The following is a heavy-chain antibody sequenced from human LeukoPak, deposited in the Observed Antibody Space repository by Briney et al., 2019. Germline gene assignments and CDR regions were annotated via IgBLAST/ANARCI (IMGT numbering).Heavy chain of an antibody. Sequence: PSETLSLTCAVYGGSFSGYYWSWTRQPPGKGLEWIGYIYYSGSTNYNPSLKSRVTISVDTSKNQFSLKLSSVTAADTAVYYCARVGYCVGECPDYWGQGTLVTVSS. J-gene: IGHJ4*02. D-gene: IGHD2-21*01. CDR2: IYYSGST. V-gene: IGHV4-59*01. CDR3: ARVGYCVGECPDY. CDR1: GGSFSGYY.